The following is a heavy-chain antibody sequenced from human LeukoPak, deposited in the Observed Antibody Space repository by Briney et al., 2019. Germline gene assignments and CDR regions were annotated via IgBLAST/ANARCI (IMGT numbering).Heavy chain of an antibody. CDR2: ISNTGSDT. V-gene: IGHV3-23*01. CDR1: GFTFSSYA. J-gene: IGHJ4*02. CDR3: AKDDLAGVDYSDY. Sequence: PGGSLRLSCAASGFTFSSYAMSWVRQAPGKGLEWVSTISNTGSDTYYADSVKGRFTISRDNSKNTLYLQMNSLRAEDTAVYYCAKDDLAGVDYSDYWGQGTLVTVSS. D-gene: IGHD3-10*01.